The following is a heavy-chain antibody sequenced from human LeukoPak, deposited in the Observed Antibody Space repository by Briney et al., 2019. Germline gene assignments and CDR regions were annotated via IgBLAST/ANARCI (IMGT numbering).Heavy chain of an antibody. J-gene: IGHJ4*02. CDR1: GFTFSSYA. V-gene: IGHV3-30-3*01. D-gene: IGHD3-3*01. CDR2: ISYDGSNK. CDR3: ARVSSYDFWSDGY. Sequence: PGGSLRLSCAASGFTFSSYAMHWVGQAPGKGLEWVAVISYDGSNKYYADSVKGRFTISRDNSKNTLYLQMNSLRAEDTAVYYCARVSSYDFWSDGYWGQGTLVTVSS.